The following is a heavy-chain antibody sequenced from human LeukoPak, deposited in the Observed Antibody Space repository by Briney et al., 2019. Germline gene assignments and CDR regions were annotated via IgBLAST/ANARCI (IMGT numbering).Heavy chain of an antibody. V-gene: IGHV3-30*02. D-gene: IGHD4-17*01. CDR2: IRYDGSNK. CDR3: AKLYGDYYYYYYMDV. Sequence: GGSLRLSCAASGFTFSSYGMHWVRQAPGKGLEWVAFIRYDGSNKYYADSVKGRFTISRDNSKNTLYLQMNSLRAEDTALYYCAKLYGDYYYYYYMDVWGKGTTVTVSS. J-gene: IGHJ6*03. CDR1: GFTFSSYG.